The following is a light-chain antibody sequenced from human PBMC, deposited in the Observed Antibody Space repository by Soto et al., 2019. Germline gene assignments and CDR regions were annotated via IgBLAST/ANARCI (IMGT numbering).Light chain of an antibody. Sequence: DIQFSHSPSLLSASVLQRVTITCRASQGITNDLGWYQQKPGKAPKRLIYDASTLHSGVPSRFSGSGSGTEFTLTISSLQPEDFATYYCLQLNSYPRTFGQGTRLENK. V-gene: IGKV1-17*01. CDR2: DAS. J-gene: IGKJ5*01. CDR1: QGITND. CDR3: LQLNSYPRT.